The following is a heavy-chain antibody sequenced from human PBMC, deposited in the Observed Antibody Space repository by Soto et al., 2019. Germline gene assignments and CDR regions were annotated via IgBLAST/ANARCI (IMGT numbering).Heavy chain of an antibody. D-gene: IGHD2-15*01. Sequence: ETLSLTCTVSGYSISSGYHWAWIRQPPGKGLEWLGSVHYSGNTYYDPSLKSRLTISVDKSKNQFSLNLSSVTAADTAVYYCARQDRVVAEGRWFDPWGQGTLVTVSS. V-gene: IGHV4-38-2*02. CDR2: VHYSGNT. J-gene: IGHJ5*02. CDR3: ARQDRVVAEGRWFDP. CDR1: GYSISSGYH.